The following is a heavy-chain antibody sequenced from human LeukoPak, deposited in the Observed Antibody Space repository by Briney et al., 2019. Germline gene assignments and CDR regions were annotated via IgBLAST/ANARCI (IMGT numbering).Heavy chain of an antibody. CDR2: IYPGDSET. D-gene: IGHD2-15*01. CDR1: GFSFYKYW. CDR3: ASPSYCSGDRCHLYPFGY. Sequence: GESLKISCQGSGFSFYKYWSAWVRPLPGKGLEWMGMIYPGDSETRYSPSFQGQVTFSADKSISTAFLQWTSLKASDTATYFCASPSYCSGDRCHLYPFGYWGQGTLVIISS. J-gene: IGHJ4*02. V-gene: IGHV5-51*01.